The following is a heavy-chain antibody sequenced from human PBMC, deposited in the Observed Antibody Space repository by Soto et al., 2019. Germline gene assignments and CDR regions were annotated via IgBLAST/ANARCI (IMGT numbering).Heavy chain of an antibody. CDR3: ARATQENDFWSGYYTGGLDY. CDR2: IYYSGST. CDR1: GGSISSYY. D-gene: IGHD3-3*01. J-gene: IGHJ4*02. Sequence: PSETLSLTCTVSGGSISSYYWSWIRQPPGKGLEWIGYIYYSGSTNYNPSLKSRVTISVDTSKNQFSLKLSSVTAADTAVYYCARATQENDFWSGYYTGGLDYWGQGTLVTVSS. V-gene: IGHV4-59*01.